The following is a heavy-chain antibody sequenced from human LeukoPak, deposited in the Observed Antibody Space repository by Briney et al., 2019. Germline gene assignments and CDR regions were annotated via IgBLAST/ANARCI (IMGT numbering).Heavy chain of an antibody. CDR1: GYTFTAYY. D-gene: IGHD6-19*01. CDR2: INPNSGGT. Sequence: ASVKVSCKASGYTFTAYYMYWVRQAPGQGLEWMGWINPNSGGTKYAQKFQDRVTLTRDTSITTAYMELSRVRSDDTAVYYCTRLLYSSGWYPSGYWGQGTLVCVSS. J-gene: IGHJ4*02. CDR3: TRLLYSSGWYPSGY. V-gene: IGHV1-2*02.